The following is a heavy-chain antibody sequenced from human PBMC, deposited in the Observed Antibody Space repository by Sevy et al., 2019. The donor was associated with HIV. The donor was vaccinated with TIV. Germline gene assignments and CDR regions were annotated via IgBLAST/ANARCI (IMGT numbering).Heavy chain of an antibody. CDR3: AKWDADRRWFFDY. Sequence: GGSLRPSCVASGFTFSSYNMNWVRQAPGKGLEWVSSISSSSSYVYHADSVKGRFTISRDNAKNSLYLQMNSLRAEDTAVYYCAKWDADRRWFFDYWGQGTLVTVSS. D-gene: IGHD1-26*01. CDR2: ISSSSSYV. J-gene: IGHJ4*02. CDR1: GFTFSSYN. V-gene: IGHV3-21*06.